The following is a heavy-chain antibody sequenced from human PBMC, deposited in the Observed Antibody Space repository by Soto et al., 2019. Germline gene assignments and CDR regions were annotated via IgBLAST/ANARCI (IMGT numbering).Heavy chain of an antibody. J-gene: IGHJ5*02. V-gene: IGHV4-59*02. CDR3: ARGGEVRGVLRWFDP. CDR2: VYNRRSP. D-gene: IGHD3-10*01. Sequence: SSETLSLTCTVSGASVSDIYWTWIRQPPGKGLECIGFVYNRRSPNYNPSLQSRATISGDMSNNQVSLKLSSVTAADTAVYYCARGGEVRGVLRWFDPWGQGTLVTVSS. CDR1: GASVSDIY.